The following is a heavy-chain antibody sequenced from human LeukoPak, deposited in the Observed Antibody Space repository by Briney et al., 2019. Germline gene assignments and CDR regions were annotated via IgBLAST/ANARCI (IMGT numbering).Heavy chain of an antibody. Sequence: GGSLRLSCAASAFTFSSYGMHWVRQAPGKGLEWVAFIRYDGSNKYYADSVKGRFTISRDNSKNTLYLQMGSLRAEDMAVYYCARAGYSSSWYYFDYWGQGTLVTVSS. J-gene: IGHJ4*02. CDR1: AFTFSSYG. V-gene: IGHV3-30*02. CDR2: IRYDGSNK. CDR3: ARAGYSSSWYYFDY. D-gene: IGHD6-13*01.